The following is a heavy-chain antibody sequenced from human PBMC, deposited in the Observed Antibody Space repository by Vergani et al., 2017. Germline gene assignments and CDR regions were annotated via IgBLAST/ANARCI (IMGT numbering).Heavy chain of an antibody. J-gene: IGHJ4*02. Sequence: EVQLLESGGGVVQPGGSLRLSCAASGFILSSYAMSWVRQAPGKGLEWVSGISGCGGSTYYADSVKGRFTISRDNSKNTLYLQMKSLRAEDTAVYYCATPLLGGATKGDDYWGQGTLVTVSS. CDR1: GFILSSYA. CDR3: ATPLLGGATKGDDY. CDR2: ISGCGGST. D-gene: IGHD1-26*01. V-gene: IGHV3-23*01.